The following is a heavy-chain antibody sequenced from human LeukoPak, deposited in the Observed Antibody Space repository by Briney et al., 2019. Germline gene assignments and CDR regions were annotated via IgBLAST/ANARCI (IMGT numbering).Heavy chain of an antibody. CDR2: ISWNSGSI. D-gene: IGHD1-26*01. Sequence: GGSLRLSCAASGFTFDDYAMHWVRQAPGKGLEWVSGISWNSGSIGYADSVKGRFTISRDNAKNSLYLQMNSLRAEDTALYYCAKDNVWVSVGATTAFDYWGQGTLVTVSS. CDR1: GFTFDDYA. CDR3: AKDNVWVSVGATTAFDY. J-gene: IGHJ4*02. V-gene: IGHV3-9*01.